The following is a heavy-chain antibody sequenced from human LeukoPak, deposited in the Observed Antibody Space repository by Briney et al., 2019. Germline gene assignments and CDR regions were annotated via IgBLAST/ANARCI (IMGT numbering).Heavy chain of an antibody. V-gene: IGHV4-34*01. J-gene: IGHJ4*02. Sequence: SETLSLTCAVYGGSFSGYYWSWIRQPPGKGLEWIGEINHSGSTNYNPSLKSRVTISVDTSKNQFSLKLSSVTAADTAVHYCARGGTAMVIHYWGQGTLVTVSS. CDR1: GGSFSGYY. CDR3: ARGGTAMVIHY. D-gene: IGHD5-18*01. CDR2: INHSGST.